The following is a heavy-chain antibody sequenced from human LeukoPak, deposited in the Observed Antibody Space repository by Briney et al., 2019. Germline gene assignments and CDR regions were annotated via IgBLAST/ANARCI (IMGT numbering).Heavy chain of an antibody. D-gene: IGHD2-21*02. V-gene: IGHV3-48*04. CDR3: ARGVVTATYYYGMDV. CDR2: ISSSSSTI. CDR1: GFTFSSYS. J-gene: IGHJ6*02. Sequence: GGSLRLSCAASGFTFSSYSMNWVRQAPGKGLEWVSYISSSSSTIYYADSVKGRFTISRDNAKNSLYLQMNSLRAEDTAVYYCARGVVTATYYYGMDVWGQGTTVTVS.